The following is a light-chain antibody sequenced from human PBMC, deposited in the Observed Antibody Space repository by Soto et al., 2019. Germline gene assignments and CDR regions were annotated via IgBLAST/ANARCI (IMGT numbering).Light chain of an antibody. CDR2: DVR. V-gene: IGLV2-14*01. CDR1: SSDVGGYNY. Sequence: QPASVSGSPGQSITISCTGTSSDVGGYNYVSWYQQHPGKAPKLMIYDVRNRPSGVSNRFSGSKSVNTASLTISGLQAEDEADYYCSSYTTISTYVFGTGTKVTVL. CDR3: SSYTTISTYV. J-gene: IGLJ1*01.